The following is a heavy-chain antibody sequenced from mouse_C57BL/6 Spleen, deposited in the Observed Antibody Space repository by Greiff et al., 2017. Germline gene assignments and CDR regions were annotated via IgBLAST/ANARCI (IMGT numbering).Heavy chain of an antibody. CDR2: IYPRSGNT. D-gene: IGHD1-1*02. V-gene: IGHV1-81*01. CDR3: ANIWSRDY. Sequence: QVQLQQPGAELARPGASVKLSCKASGYTFTSYGISWVKQRTGQGLEWIGEIYPRSGNTYYNEKFKGKATLTADKSSSTAYMELRSLTSEDSAVYFCANIWSRDYWGRGTTLTVSS. CDR1: GYTFTSYG. J-gene: IGHJ2*01.